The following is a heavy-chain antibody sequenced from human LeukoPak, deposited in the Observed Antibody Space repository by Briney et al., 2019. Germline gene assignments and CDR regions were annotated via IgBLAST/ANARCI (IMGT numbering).Heavy chain of an antibody. CDR3: AKSPTVDAAFDI. Sequence: GGSLRLSCAASGFTFSNAWMSWVRQAPGKGLEWVSGISGSGGSTYYADSVKGRFTISRDNSENTLYLHMNSLRAEDTAVYYCAKSPTVDAAFDIWGQGTMVTVSS. J-gene: IGHJ3*02. CDR1: GFTFSNAW. D-gene: IGHD4-17*01. V-gene: IGHV3-23*01. CDR2: ISGSGGST.